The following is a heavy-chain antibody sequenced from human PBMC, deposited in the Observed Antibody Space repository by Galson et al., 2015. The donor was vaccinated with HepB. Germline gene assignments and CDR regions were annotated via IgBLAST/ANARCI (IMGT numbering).Heavy chain of an antibody. CDR1: GFTFSSYW. CDR2: IKQDGSEK. Sequence: SLRLSCAASGFTFSSYWMSWVRQAPGKGLEWVANIKQDGSEKYYVDSVKGRFTISRDNAKNSLYLQMNSLRAEDTAVYYCARDLRAVAVHYFDYWGQGTLVTVSS. CDR3: ARDLRAVAVHYFDY. J-gene: IGHJ4*02. V-gene: IGHV3-7*03. D-gene: IGHD6-19*01.